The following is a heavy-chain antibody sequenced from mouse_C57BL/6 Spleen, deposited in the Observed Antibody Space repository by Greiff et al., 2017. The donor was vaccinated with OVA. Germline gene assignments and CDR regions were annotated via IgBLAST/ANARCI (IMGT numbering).Heavy chain of an antibody. CDR2: IDPSDSYT. CDR3: ARRGITTLYYYAMDY. D-gene: IGHD2-4*01. Sequence: QVQLQQPGAELVMPGASVKLSCKASGYTFTSYWMHWVKQRPGQGLEWIGEIDPSDSYTNYNQKFKGKSTLTVDKSSSTAYMQLSSLTSEDSAVYYCARRGITTLYYYAMDYWGQGTSVTVSS. CDR1: GYTFTSYW. J-gene: IGHJ4*01. V-gene: IGHV1-69*01.